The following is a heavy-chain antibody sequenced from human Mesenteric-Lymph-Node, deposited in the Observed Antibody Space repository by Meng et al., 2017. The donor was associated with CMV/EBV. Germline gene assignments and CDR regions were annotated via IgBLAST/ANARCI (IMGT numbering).Heavy chain of an antibody. CDR2: ISGSGGTT. Sequence: CAASGFTFSSYAMSWVRQAPGKGLEWVSGISGSGGTTNYADSVKGRFTISRDNSKNTLYLQMNSLRAEDTAVYYCAKEFMGSSSSGDWGQGTLVTVSS. J-gene: IGHJ4*02. D-gene: IGHD6-6*01. CDR3: AKEFMGSSSSGD. CDR1: GFTFSSYA. V-gene: IGHV3-23*01.